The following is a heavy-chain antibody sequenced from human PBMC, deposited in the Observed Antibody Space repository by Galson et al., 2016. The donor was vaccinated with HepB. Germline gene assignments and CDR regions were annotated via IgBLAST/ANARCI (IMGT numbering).Heavy chain of an antibody. V-gene: IGHV3-48*03. CDR2: ISGSGNSI. CDR1: GFTFTSYE. CDR3: AREWFGEYGMDV. J-gene: IGHJ6*02. Sequence: FLRLSCAASGFTFTSYEMNWVRQAPGKGLEWVSYISGSGNSIYYADSVRGRFTISRDNAKNSLYLQMNSLRAEDTAVYYCAREWFGEYGMDVWGQGTTVTVSS. D-gene: IGHD3-10*01.